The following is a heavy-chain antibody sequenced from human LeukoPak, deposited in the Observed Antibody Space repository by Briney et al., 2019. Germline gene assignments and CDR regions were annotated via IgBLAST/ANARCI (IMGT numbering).Heavy chain of an antibody. V-gene: IGHV2-5*02. CDR1: GCARSTRGAG. CDR3: AHAKLWFGEVSYFDY. Sequence: SGPTLSRQTHTHTLTGTVIGCARSTRGAGVGWIGQIPRKALDRNTINNWDDGESFSPSLKSRLTITKDNSKNKMVLTMTSMDPVDTAAYYCAHAKLWFGEVSYFDYWGQGTLVTVSS. D-gene: IGHD3-10*01. J-gene: IGHJ4*02. CDR2: NNWDDGE.